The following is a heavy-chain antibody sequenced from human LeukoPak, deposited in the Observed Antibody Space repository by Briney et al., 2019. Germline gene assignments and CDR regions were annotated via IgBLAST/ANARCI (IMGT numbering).Heavy chain of an antibody. CDR1: GYSFTSYG. J-gene: IGHJ5*02. CDR2: IGGHSGNK. Sequence: ASVKVSCKTSGYSFTSYGISWVRQAPGQGLEWMGWIGGHSGNKNYARKFQGRLTLTTDTSTSTAYMELRSLRSDDTATYYCARDQDYYGVGSYSYWLDPWGQGTLVTVSS. V-gene: IGHV1-18*01. D-gene: IGHD3-10*01. CDR3: ARDQDYYGVGSYSYWLDP.